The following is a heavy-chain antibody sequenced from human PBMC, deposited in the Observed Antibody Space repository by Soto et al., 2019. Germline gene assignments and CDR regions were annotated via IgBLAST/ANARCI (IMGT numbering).Heavy chain of an antibody. J-gene: IGHJ6*02. CDR3: ARGGKFHSDDLWESSYSHGLDV. D-gene: IGHD3-3*01. CDR1: GGTFKKFA. Sequence: QVQLVQSGPEVKKPGSSVKVSCEASGGTFKKFAISWVRQAPGQGLEWMGGTLPFLGSSKYPQKFQGRVTIAADEFATTTYMELTGLTSEDTAVYYFARGGKFHSDDLWESSYSHGLDVWGQGTTVTVSS. V-gene: IGHV1-69*01. CDR2: TLPFLGSS.